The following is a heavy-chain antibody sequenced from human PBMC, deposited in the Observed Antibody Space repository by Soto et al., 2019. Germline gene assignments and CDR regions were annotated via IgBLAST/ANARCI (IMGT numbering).Heavy chain of an antibody. D-gene: IGHD3-22*01. CDR3: ARHGNYDSSGYYKYYFDY. CDR1: GGSISSSSYY. Sequence: QLQLQESGPGLVKPSETLALTCTVSGGSISSSSYYWGWIRQPPGKGLEWIGSIYYSGSTYYNPSLKSRVTISVDTSKNQFSLKLSSVTAADTAVYYCARHGNYDSSGYYKYYFDYWDQGTLVTVSS. J-gene: IGHJ4*02. V-gene: IGHV4-39*01. CDR2: IYYSGST.